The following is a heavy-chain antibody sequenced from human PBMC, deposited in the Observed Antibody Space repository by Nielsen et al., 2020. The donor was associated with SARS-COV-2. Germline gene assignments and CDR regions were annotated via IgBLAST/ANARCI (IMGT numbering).Heavy chain of an antibody. CDR2: INTSDGST. Sequence: ASVKVSCKASGYTFTNYYMHWVRQAPGQGLEWMGIINTSDGSTTYAQKFQGRVTITRDTSASTAYMELSSLRSEDTAVYYCARQGDCSSTSCYLPRGGGWYNWFDPWGQGTLVTVSS. CDR1: GYTFTNYY. V-gene: IGHV1-46*01. CDR3: ARQGDCSSTSCYLPRGGGWYNWFDP. D-gene: IGHD2-2*01. J-gene: IGHJ5*02.